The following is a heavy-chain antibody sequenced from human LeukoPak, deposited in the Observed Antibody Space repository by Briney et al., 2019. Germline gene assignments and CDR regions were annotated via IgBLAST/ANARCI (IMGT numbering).Heavy chain of an antibody. V-gene: IGHV4-59*01. CDR1: GGSISSYY. CDR3: ARGRDGYNYGYEYFQH. D-gene: IGHD5-24*01. J-gene: IGHJ1*01. Sequence: PSETLSLTCTVSGGSISSYYWSWIRQPPGKGLEWIGYIYYSGSTNYNPSLKSRVTISVDTSKNQFSLKLSSVTAADTAVYYCARGRDGYNYGYEYFQHRGQGTLVTVSS. CDR2: IYYSGST.